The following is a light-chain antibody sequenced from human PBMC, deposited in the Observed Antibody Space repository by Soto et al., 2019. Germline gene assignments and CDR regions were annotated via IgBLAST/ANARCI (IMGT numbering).Light chain of an antibody. J-gene: IGLJ1*01. CDR1: SSDVGGYNY. V-gene: IGLV2-11*01. Sequence: QSVLTQPRSVSGSPGQSGTISCTRTSSDVGGYNYVSWYQQHPGKAPKLMIYDVSKRPSGVPDRFSGSKSGNTASLTISGLQAEDEADYYCCSYAGSYTPFYVFGTGTKVTVL. CDR2: DVS. CDR3: CSYAGSYTPFYV.